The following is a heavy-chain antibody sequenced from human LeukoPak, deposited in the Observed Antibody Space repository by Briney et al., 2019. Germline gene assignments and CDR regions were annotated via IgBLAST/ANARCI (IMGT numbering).Heavy chain of an antibody. CDR3: VWGSYRYKIDY. D-gene: IGHD3-16*02. CDR2: INPSGGST. Sequence: GASVKVSCKASGYTFTSYYTHWVRQAPGQGLEWMGIINPSGGSTSYAQKFQGRVTMTRDTSTSTVYMELSSLRSEDTAVYYCVWGSYRYKIDYWGQGTLVTVSS. J-gene: IGHJ4*02. CDR1: GYTFTSYY. V-gene: IGHV1-46*01.